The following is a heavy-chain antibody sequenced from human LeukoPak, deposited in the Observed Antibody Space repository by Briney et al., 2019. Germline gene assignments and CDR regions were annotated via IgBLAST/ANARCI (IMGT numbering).Heavy chain of an antibody. CDR2: INPNSGGT. J-gene: IGHJ4*02. V-gene: IGHV1-2*04. CDR1: GYTFTGYY. Sequence: ASVKVSCKASGYTFTGYYMHWVRQAPGQGLEWMGWINPNSGGTNYAQKFQGWVTMTRDTSISTAYMELSRLRSDDTAVYYCAREGIAVAGTYDYWGQGTLVTVSS. CDR3: AREGIAVAGTYDY. D-gene: IGHD6-19*01.